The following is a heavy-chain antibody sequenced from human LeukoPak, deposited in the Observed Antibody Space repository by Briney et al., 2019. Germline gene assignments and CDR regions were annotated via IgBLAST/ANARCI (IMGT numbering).Heavy chain of an antibody. J-gene: IGHJ4*02. CDR3: ARGSGWPTTHHLDY. V-gene: IGHV1-69*04. D-gene: IGHD6-19*01. Sequence: GASVQVSCKASGGTFSSYAISWVRQAPGQGLEWMGRIIPILGIANYAQKFQGRVTITADKSTSTAYMELSSLRSEDTAVYYCARGSGWPTTHHLDYWGQGTLVTVSS. CDR2: IIPILGIA. CDR1: GGTFSSYA.